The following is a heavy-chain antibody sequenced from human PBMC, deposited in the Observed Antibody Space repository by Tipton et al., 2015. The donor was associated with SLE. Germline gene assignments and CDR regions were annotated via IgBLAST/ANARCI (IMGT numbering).Heavy chain of an antibody. J-gene: IGHJ4*02. D-gene: IGHD3-22*01. Sequence: SLRLSCAASGFTFSSYSMNWVRQAPGKVLEWVSSISSSSSYIYYADSVQGRFTLSRDNAKNSLDLQMNSLRAEYTAVYYCARGADYFDSSRYPFDYRGQGTLGTVSS. CDR2: ISSSSSYI. CDR3: ARGADYFDSSRYPFDY. V-gene: IGHV3-21*03. CDR1: GFTFSSYS.